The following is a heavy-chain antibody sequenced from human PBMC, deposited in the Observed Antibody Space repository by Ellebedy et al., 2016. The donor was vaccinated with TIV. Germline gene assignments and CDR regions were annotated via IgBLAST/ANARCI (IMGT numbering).Heavy chain of an antibody. D-gene: IGHD1-1*01. CDR1: GFTFSSYA. J-gene: IGHJ3*02. CDR3: AKGAWRDWNDGGTDAFDI. Sequence: GESLKISCAASGFTFSSYAMSWVRQAPGKGLEWVSAISGSGGSTYYADSVKGRFTISRDNSKNTLYLQMNSLRAEDTAVYYCAKGAWRDWNDGGTDAFDIWGQGTMVTVSS. CDR2: ISGSGGST. V-gene: IGHV3-23*01.